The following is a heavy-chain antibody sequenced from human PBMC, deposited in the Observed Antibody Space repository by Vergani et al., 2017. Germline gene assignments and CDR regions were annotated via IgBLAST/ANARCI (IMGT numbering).Heavy chain of an antibody. D-gene: IGHD3-22*01. CDR1: GHSISSGYY. J-gene: IGHJ5*02. V-gene: IGHV4-38-2*02. CDR3: ARDRVGYYDSTRTWFDP. Sequence: QVQLQESGPGLVKPSETLSLTCTVSGHSISSGYYWGWIRQPPGKGLEWIGSIYHSGSTYYNPSLKSRVTISVDTSKNQFSLKLSSVTAADTAVYYCARDRVGYYDSTRTWFDPWGQGTLVTVSS. CDR2: IYHSGST.